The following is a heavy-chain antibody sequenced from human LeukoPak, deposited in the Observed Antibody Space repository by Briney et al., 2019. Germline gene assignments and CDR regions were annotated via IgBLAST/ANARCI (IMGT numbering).Heavy chain of an antibody. CDR2: VYSSGTT. CDR1: GGSINSGNYY. D-gene: IGHD2-15*01. CDR3: ARVLRGYCSGGSCYSLYYYYYMDV. Sequence: PSETLSLTCTVSGGSINSGNYYWSWIRQSAGKGLEWIGRVYSSGTTIYNPSLKSRVTISVDTSKNQFSLKLSSVTAADTAVYYCARVLRGYCSGGSCYSLYYYYYMDVWGKGTTVTVSS. J-gene: IGHJ6*03. V-gene: IGHV4-61*02.